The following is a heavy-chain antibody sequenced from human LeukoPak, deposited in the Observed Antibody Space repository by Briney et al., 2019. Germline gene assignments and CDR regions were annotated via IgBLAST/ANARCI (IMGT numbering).Heavy chain of an antibody. CDR2: IYYSGST. Sequence: SETLSLTCTVSGGSVSSGSYYWSWIRQHAGKGLEWIGYIYYSGSTNYNPSLKSRVTISVDTSKNQFSLKLSSVTAADTAVYYCARDKDAFDIWGQGTMVTVSS. CDR3: ARDKDAFDI. CDR1: GGSVSSGSYY. J-gene: IGHJ3*02. V-gene: IGHV4-61*01.